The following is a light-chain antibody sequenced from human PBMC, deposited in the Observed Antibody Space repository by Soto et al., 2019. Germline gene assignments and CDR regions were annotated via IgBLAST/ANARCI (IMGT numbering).Light chain of an antibody. V-gene: IGKV4-1*01. J-gene: IGKJ1*01. CDR1: ETILYTPNNNNY. Sequence: DIVMTQSPDSLAVSLGERATINCKSSETILYTPNNNNYLAWFQKKPGQPPRLLIYWASTRQSGVPERFSGSGSGTEFTLTISSLQAEDVAVYYCQQYYNTFPTFGQGTKVEIK. CDR3: QQYYNTFPT. CDR2: WAS.